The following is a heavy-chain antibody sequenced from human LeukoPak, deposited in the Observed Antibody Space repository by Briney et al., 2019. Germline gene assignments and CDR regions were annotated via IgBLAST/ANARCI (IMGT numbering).Heavy chain of an antibody. V-gene: IGHV1-46*01. CDR2: ISPSGGST. J-gene: IGHJ3*02. CDR1: GYTFTSNY. Sequence: GASVKVSCKAFGYTFTSNYMHWVRQAPGQGPEWMGVISPSGGSTTYAQKFQGRVTLTRDMSTSTDYLELSSLRSEDTAVYYCARARAAPNPDDAFDIWGQGAMVTVSS. D-gene: IGHD6-6*01. CDR3: ARARAAPNPDDAFDI.